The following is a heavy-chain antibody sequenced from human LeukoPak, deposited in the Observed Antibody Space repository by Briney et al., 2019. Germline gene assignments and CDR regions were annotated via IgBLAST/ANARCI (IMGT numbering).Heavy chain of an antibody. CDR1: GGSISSGGYS. D-gene: IGHD6-13*01. V-gene: IGHV4-30-2*01. Sequence: SETLSLTCAVSGGSISSGGYSWSWIRQPPGKGLEWIGYIYHSGSTYYNPSLKSRVTISVDRSKNQFSLKLSSVTAADTAVYYCARGIAAAGTTRGWFDPWGQGTLVTVSS. CDR3: ARGIAAAGTTRGWFDP. J-gene: IGHJ5*02. CDR2: IYHSGST.